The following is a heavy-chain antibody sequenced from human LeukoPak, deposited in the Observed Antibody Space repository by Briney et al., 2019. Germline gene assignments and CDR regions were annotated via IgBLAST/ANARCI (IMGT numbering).Heavy chain of an antibody. CDR1: GGSFSGYY. CDR2: INHSGST. D-gene: IGHD1-1*01. V-gene: IGHV4-34*01. J-gene: IGHJ4*02. CDR3: ARGRIVQLERRAYFNN. Sequence: SETLSLTCAVYGGSFSGYYWSWIRQPPGKGLEWIGEINHSGSTNYNPSLKSRVTISVDTSKNQFSLKLSSVTAADTAVYYCARGRIVQLERRAYFNNWGQGTLVTVSS.